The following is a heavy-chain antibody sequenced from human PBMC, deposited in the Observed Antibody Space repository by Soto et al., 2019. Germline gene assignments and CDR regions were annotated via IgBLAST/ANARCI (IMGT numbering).Heavy chain of an antibody. Sequence: SVKVSCKTSGCTFTSSAVQWVRPARVQRLEGIVWIIVGSGRTKSAQNLQERITITRDMSTSTAYMELSSLRSEDTAVYYCAAELYSGGRCFSFDIWG. CDR2: IIVGSGRT. D-gene: IGHD2-15*01. J-gene: IGHJ3*02. CDR1: GCTFTSSA. CDR3: AAELYSGGRCFSFDI. V-gene: IGHV1-58*01.